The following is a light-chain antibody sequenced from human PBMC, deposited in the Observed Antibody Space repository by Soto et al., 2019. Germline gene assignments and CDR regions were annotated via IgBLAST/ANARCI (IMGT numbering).Light chain of an antibody. CDR1: SSDVGSYNL. CDR3: YSYAGSTTFVV. J-gene: IGLJ2*01. Sequence: QSALTQPASVSGSPGQSITISCTGTSSDVGSYNLVSWYQQHPGKAPKLMIYEGSKRPSGVSNLFSGSKSGDTASLTISGLQAEDEADYYCYSYAGSTTFVVFGGGTKLTVL. V-gene: IGLV2-23*03. CDR2: EGS.